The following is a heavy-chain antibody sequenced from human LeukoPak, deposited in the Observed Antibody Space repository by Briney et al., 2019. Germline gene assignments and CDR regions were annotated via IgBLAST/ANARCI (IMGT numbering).Heavy chain of an antibody. CDR3: ARMVRFGELLRDY. Sequence: SETLSLTCAVYGGSFSGYYWSWIRQPPGKGLEWIGEINHSGSTYYNPSLKGRVTISLDTSKSQFSLKLSSVTAADTSVYYCARMVRFGELLRDYWGQGTQVTVSS. CDR2: INHSGST. J-gene: IGHJ4*02. CDR1: GGSFSGYY. D-gene: IGHD3-10*01. V-gene: IGHV4-34*01.